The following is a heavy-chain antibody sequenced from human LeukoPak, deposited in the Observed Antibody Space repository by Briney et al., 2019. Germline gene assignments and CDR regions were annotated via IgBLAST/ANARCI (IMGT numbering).Heavy chain of an antibody. J-gene: IGHJ6*03. V-gene: IGHV3-23*01. CDR3: ARRAADPHYLHMDV. Sequence: GGSLRLSCATFGFTFSSYGMTWVRQAPGKGLEWVSTISISGGTTYYADSVKGRSSISRDNSKSTVYLQLNSLRAEDTAVYYCARRAADPHYLHMDVWGNGTTVTVSS. D-gene: IGHD6-13*01. CDR2: ISISGGTT. CDR1: GFTFSSYG.